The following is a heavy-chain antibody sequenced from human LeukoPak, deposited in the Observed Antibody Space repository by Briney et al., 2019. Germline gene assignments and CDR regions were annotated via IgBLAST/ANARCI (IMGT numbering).Heavy chain of an antibody. D-gene: IGHD5-18*01. CDR2: ISAYNGNT. CDR3: ARDRGYSSGRAFDF. V-gene: IGHV1-18*04. Sequence: ASAKVSCKASGYTFTSNAISWVRQAPGQGLEWMGWISAYNGNTNYAQKFQGKVNMTTDTSTSTAYMDLRSLRSDDTAVYYCARDRGYSSGRAFDFWGQGTLVTVSS. CDR1: GYTFTSNA. J-gene: IGHJ4*02.